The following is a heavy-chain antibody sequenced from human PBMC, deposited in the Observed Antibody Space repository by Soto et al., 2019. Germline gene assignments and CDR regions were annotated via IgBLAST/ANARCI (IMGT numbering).Heavy chain of an antibody. D-gene: IGHD2-15*01. CDR1: GFTFSTYS. CDR2: ISAIGGTI. Sequence: CXXLSWAGSGFTFSTYSMNCVLQAPGKGLEWLSYISAIGGTIYYADSVKGRFTISRDNAKNSLYLQMSGLRAEDTAVYYCARGIGYCSGASCYFDYWGRGALVTVSS. CDR3: ARGIGYCSGASCYFDY. J-gene: IGHJ4*02. V-gene: IGHV3-48*01.